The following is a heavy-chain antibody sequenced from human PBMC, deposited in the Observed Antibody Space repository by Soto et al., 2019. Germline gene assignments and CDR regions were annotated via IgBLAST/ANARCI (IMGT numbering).Heavy chain of an antibody. CDR3: VRATLSWGHYYFRGLDV. CDR1: GYSFTSYW. J-gene: IGHJ6*02. CDR2: IKHDGNGK. Sequence: GESLKISCKGSGYSFTSYWIGWVRQAPGKGLEWVANIKHDGNGKYYADSVKGRFTVSRDNVKNFLHLQMSSLRGDDTGVYFCVRATLSWGHYYFRGLDVWGQGTTVTVSS. D-gene: IGHD3-22*01. V-gene: IGHV3-7*01.